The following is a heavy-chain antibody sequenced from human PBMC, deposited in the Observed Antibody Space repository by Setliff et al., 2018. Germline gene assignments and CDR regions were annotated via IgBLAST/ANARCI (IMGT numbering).Heavy chain of an antibody. Sequence: PSETLSLTCTVSGYSISSGHYWSWIRQPPGKRLEWIGEIIHSGSTNYNPSLKSRFTISMDTSKNQFSLKVSSVTAADTAVYYCARSFSRAEKFLLDYWGQGALVTVSS. CDR3: ARSFSRAEKFLLDY. CDR1: GYSISSGHY. CDR2: IIHSGST. J-gene: IGHJ4*02. V-gene: IGHV4-34*12.